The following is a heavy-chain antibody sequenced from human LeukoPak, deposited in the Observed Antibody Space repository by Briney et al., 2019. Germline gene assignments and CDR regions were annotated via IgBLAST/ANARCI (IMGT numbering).Heavy chain of an antibody. J-gene: IGHJ4*02. Sequence: SETLSLTCTVSGGAISSFYWSWIRQPPGKGLEWIGYIYTGGGTNYNPSLKSRVTISVDTSKNQFSLKLSAVTAPDTAVYYCAGHGDSAYLHWGQGTLVTVSS. CDR1: GGAISSFY. CDR3: AGHGDSAYLH. D-gene: IGHD5-12*01. CDR2: IYTGGGT. V-gene: IGHV4-4*09.